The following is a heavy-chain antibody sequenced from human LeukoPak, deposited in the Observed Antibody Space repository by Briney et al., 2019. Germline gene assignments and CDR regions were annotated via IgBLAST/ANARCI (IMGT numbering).Heavy chain of an antibody. CDR3: ARGLGGYNGYAFDY. V-gene: IGHV3-48*03. J-gene: IGHJ4*02. CDR2: ISSSGSTI. D-gene: IGHD5-12*01. Sequence: GGSLRLSCAASGFTFSSYEMNWVRQAPGKGLEWVSYISSSGSTIYYADSVRGRFTISRDNAKSTLYLQMNSLRAEDSAVYYCARGLGGYNGYAFDYWGQGSLVTVSS. CDR1: GFTFSSYE.